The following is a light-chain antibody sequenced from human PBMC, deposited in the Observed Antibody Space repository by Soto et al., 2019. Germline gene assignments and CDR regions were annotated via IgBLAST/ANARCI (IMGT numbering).Light chain of an antibody. CDR3: QQYGDSPWT. Sequence: EIVLTQSPVTLSFSPGARATLSCRASKSVSSSNLAWYQQKPGKAPRLLIYGASSRDTGIPDRFSGSGSGTEFTLTISRLEPEDFAVYYCQQYGDSPWTFGQGTKVDIK. J-gene: IGKJ1*01. V-gene: IGKV3-20*01. CDR1: KSVSSSN. CDR2: GAS.